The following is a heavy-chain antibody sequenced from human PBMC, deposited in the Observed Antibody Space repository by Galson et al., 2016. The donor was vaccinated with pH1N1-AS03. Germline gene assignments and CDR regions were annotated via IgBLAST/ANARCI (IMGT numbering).Heavy chain of an antibody. J-gene: IGHJ4*02. CDR2: INHSGST. D-gene: IGHD4-17*01. Sequence: ETLSLTCGVYGGSFGGYYWSWIRQPPGKGLEWIGEINHSGSTNYNPSLKSRVTISRDTSKKQFSLNLSPVTAADTAVYYCASHGDYFAGRDYWGQGTLVTVSS. V-gene: IGHV4-34*01. CDR3: ASHGDYFAGRDY. CDR1: GGSFGGYY.